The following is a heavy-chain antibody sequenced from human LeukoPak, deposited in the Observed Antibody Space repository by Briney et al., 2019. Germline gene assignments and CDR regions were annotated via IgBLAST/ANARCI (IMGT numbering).Heavy chain of an antibody. CDR3: AKSNGYGLVDI. CDR1: GYFISSGYF. Sequence: PSETLSLTCTVSGYFISSGYFWGWIRQPPGKGLEWIGIIHYGESPYYSPSLESRITISLDTSRNQFSLKLNSVTAADTAVYYCAKSNGYGLVDIWGQGTLVTVSS. D-gene: IGHD3-10*01. V-gene: IGHV4-38-2*02. J-gene: IGHJ4*02. CDR2: IHYGESP.